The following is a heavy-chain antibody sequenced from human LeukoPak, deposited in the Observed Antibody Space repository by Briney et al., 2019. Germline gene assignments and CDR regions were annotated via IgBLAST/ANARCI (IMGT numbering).Heavy chain of an antibody. CDR3: ARDLKGSAWYVDY. V-gene: IGHV3-11*05. J-gene: IGHJ4*02. Sequence: PGGSLRLSCAASGFTFSDYYMSRIRQAPGKGLEWPSYISSSSTYTNYADSVKGRFTISRDNAKNSLYLQMNSLRAEDTAVYYCARDLKGSAWYVDYWGQGTLVTVSS. D-gene: IGHD6-19*01. CDR2: ISSSSTYT. CDR1: GFTFSDYY.